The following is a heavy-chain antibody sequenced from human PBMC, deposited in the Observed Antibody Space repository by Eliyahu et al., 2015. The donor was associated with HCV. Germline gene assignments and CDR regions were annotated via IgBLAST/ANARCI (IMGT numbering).Heavy chain of an antibody. D-gene: IGHD5-24*01. J-gene: IGHJ4*02. CDR3: AREGRGGYSSVDY. Sequence: QVQLVESGGGLVKPGGSXRLXCAASGFTFRXYSXNWIRXAPXKGLEWVSSISTSPPDTTYADSVRGRFTISRDNANNSLYLQMNSLRVEDTAVYFCAREGRGGYSSVDYWGQGTLVTVSS. CDR2: ISTSPPDT. CDR1: GFTFRXYS. V-gene: IGHV3-11*06.